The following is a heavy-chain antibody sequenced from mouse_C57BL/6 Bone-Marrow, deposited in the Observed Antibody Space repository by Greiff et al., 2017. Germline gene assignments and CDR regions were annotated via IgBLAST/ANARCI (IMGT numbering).Heavy chain of an antibody. V-gene: IGHV1-59*01. D-gene: IGHD1-1*01. CDR3: ARAGTVVAPRYFDV. CDR1: GYTFTSYW. J-gene: IGHJ1*03. CDR2: IDPSDSYT. Sequence: VQLQQPGAELVRPGTSVKLSCKASGYTFTSYWMHWVKQRPGQGLEWIGVIDPSDSYTNYNQKFKGKATLTVDTSSSTAYMPLSSLTSEDSAVYYCARAGTVVAPRYFDVWGTGTTV.